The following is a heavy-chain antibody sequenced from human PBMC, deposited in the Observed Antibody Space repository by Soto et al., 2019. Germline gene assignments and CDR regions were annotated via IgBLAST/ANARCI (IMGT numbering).Heavy chain of an antibody. V-gene: IGHV4-4*07. CDR3: AREGASGFGMDV. Sequence: SETLSLTCTVSGGSIRSYYWSWIRQPAGKPLEWIGRIYTSGSTNYNPSLKSRVTMSVDTSKNQFSLNLSSVTAADTAVYYCAREGASGFGMDVWGKGTTVIVSS. J-gene: IGHJ6*04. CDR2: IYTSGST. D-gene: IGHD1-26*01. CDR1: GGSIRSYY.